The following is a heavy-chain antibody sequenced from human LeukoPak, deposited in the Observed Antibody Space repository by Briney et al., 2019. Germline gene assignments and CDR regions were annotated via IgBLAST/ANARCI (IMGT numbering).Heavy chain of an antibody. CDR3: AKASGLWGPYYFDY. D-gene: IGHD5-18*01. CDR2: ISASGGNT. J-gene: IGHJ4*02. CDR1: GFAFRSYD. V-gene: IGHV3-23*01. Sequence: GGSLRLSCAASGFAFRSYDMSWVRQAPGKGLEWFSSISASGGNTYYADSVKGRFTISRDNSKNTLYLQMNSLRAEDTAVYYCAKASGLWGPYYFDYWGQGTPVTVSS.